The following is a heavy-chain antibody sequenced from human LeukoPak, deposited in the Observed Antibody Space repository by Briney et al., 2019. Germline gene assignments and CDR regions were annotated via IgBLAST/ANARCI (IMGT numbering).Heavy chain of an antibody. CDR2: INTSSATT. J-gene: IGHJ6*02. CDR3: ARGLESSGWYGMDV. Sequence: ASVNVSCKTSGYTFSRYYIHWVRQAPGQGLEWMGIINTSSATTRYGQKFKGRVTATRDTSTSTVYMEMSSLNSEDTAVYYCARGLESSGWYGMDVWGQGTTIIVSS. CDR1: GYTFSRYY. D-gene: IGHD6-19*01. V-gene: IGHV1-46*01.